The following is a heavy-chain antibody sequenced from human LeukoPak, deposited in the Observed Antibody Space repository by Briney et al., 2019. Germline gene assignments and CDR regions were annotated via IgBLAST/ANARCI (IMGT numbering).Heavy chain of an antibody. CDR3: ARWYLTMVVTKDWYFDL. V-gene: IGHV4-39*01. D-gene: IGHD4-23*01. J-gene: IGHJ2*01. CDR2: IYYSGST. Sequence: PSETLSLTCTVSGGSISSSSYYWGWIRQPPGKGLEWIGSIYYSGSTYYNPSLKSRVTISVDTSKNQFSLKLSSVTAADTAVYYCARWYLTMVVTKDWYFDLWGRGTLVTVSS. CDR1: GGSISSSSYY.